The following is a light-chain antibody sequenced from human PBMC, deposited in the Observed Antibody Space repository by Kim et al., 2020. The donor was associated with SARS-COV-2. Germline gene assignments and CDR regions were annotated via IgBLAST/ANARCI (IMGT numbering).Light chain of an antibody. V-gene: IGLV2-14*01. CDR2: DVS. CDR3: SSYPCSSPPYV. CDR1: SSDVGGYNY. Sequence: QSPLTQPASVSGSPGQSITISCTGTSSDVGGYNYVSWYQQHPGKAPKLMIYDVSKRPSGVSTRFSGSKSGNTASLTISGLQPEDEDDYYCSSYPCSSPPYVFGTGTKV. J-gene: IGLJ1*01.